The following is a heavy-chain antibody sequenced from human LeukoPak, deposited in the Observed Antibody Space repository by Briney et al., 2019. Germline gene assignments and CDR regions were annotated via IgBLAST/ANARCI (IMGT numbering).Heavy chain of an antibody. CDR3: STSGGSLKEFPDN. Sequence: GGSLRLSCAASGFTFRRFAIHWVRQAPGKGLEWVAVISSDGTNTYYADSVKGRFTISRDNSKDTLYLQMSSLRPDNSACYYFSTSGGSLKEFPDNWGQGTLVTVSS. CDR2: ISSDGTNT. V-gene: IGHV3-30*15. CDR1: GFTFRRFA. D-gene: IGHD2-15*01. J-gene: IGHJ4*02.